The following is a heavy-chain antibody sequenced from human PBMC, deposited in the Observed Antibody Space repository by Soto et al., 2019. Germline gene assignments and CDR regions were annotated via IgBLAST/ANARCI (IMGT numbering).Heavy chain of an antibody. D-gene: IGHD3-3*01. CDR3: AQNLWSGYPYFDY. Sequence: ASVKVSCKASGGTFSSYTISWVRQAPGQGLEWMGRIIPILGIANYAQKFQGRVTITADKSTSTAYMELSSLRSEDTAVYYCAQNLWSGYPYFDYWGQGTLVTVSS. CDR2: IIPILGIA. CDR1: GGTFSSYT. V-gene: IGHV1-69*02. J-gene: IGHJ4*02.